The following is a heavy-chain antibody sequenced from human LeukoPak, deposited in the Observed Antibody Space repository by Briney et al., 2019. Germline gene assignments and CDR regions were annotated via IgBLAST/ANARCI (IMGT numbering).Heavy chain of an antibody. Sequence: PAETLSLTCAVYGGSFSGYYWSWIRQPPGKGLEWIGEINHSGSTNYNPSLKSRVTISVDTSKNQFSLKLSSVTAADTAVYYCASIPTPVAAWGQGTLVTVSS. J-gene: IGHJ5*02. V-gene: IGHV4-34*01. CDR3: ASIPTPVAA. CDR1: GGSFSGYY. D-gene: IGHD2-2*02. CDR2: INHSGST.